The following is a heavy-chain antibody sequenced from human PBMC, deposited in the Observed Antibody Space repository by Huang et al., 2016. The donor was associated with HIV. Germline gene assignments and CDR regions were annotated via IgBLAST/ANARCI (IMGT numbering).Heavy chain of an antibody. V-gene: IGHV4-30-2*01. J-gene: IGHJ4*02. CDR3: ARVASYDSISYYFDH. CDR1: GASISASYS. CDR2: IYHSGGT. Sequence: QLQLQESGSRLVKPSQTLSLTCAVSGASISASYSWTWIRQPPGKGPEWLDYIYHSGGTSYNPSVKSRVTISMDTSKNEFSLKLTSVTAADSAVYYCARVASYDSISYYFDHWGQGALVTVSS. D-gene: IGHD3-22*01.